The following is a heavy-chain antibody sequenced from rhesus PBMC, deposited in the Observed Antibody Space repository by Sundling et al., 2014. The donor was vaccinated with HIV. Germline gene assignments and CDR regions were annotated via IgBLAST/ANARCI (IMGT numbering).Heavy chain of an antibody. CDR1: GFTFSGDG. Sequence: EEQLVESGGGLVQPGGSLRLSCAASGFTFSGDGMHWVRQAPGRGLEWVALISYDGSKRYFADSMKDRFTISRDNSKNMVYLQMNNLKLEDTAVYYCARDVYPELYYGLDSWGRGVVVTVSS. J-gene: IGHJ6*01. V-gene: IGHV3-54*02. CDR2: ISYDGSKR. D-gene: IGHD1-1-1*01. CDR3: ARDVYPELYYGLDS.